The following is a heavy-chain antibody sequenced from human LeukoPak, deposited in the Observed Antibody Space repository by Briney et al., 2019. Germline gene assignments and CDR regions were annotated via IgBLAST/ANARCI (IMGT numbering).Heavy chain of an antibody. CDR2: IRGNGET. D-gene: IGHD3-16*01. J-gene: IGHJ4*02. CDR1: GLSFSTFA. V-gene: IGHV3-23*01. Sequence: GGSLRLSCAASGLSFSTFAMSWVRQGPARGLEWVSSIRGNGETFCADSVKGRFTLSSDSSRNTVYLQLNNLRVEDTAIYYCARASWVSSTDAVRWGQGTLVTVSS. CDR3: ARASWVSSTDAVR.